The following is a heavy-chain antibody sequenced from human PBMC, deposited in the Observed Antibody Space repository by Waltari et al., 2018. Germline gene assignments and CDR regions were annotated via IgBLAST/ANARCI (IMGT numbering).Heavy chain of an antibody. V-gene: IGHV4-34*01. D-gene: IGHD6-13*01. Sequence: QVQLQQWGAGLLKPSETLSLTCAVYGGSFSGYYWSWIRQPPAKGLEWIGEINHSGSTNYNPSLKSRVTISVDTSKNQFSLKLSSVTAADTAVYYCARARGGIAAALRGYYYYYYMDVWGKGTTVTVSS. CDR1: GGSFSGYY. CDR3: ARARGGIAAALRGYYYYYYMDV. J-gene: IGHJ6*03. CDR2: INHSGST.